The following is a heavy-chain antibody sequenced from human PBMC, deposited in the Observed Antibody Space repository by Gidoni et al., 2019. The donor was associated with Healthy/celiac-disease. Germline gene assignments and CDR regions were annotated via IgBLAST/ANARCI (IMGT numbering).Heavy chain of an antibody. CDR1: GYTFTSYA. J-gene: IGHJ6*02. V-gene: IGHV1-3*01. CDR2: INAGNGNT. CDR3: ARGITIFGVVISDYGMDV. D-gene: IGHD3-3*01. Sequence: QVQLVQSGAEVKKPGASVQVSCKASGYTFTSYAMHWVRQAPGQRLEWMGWINAGNGNTKYSQKFQGRVTITRDTSASTAYMELSSLRSEDTAVYYCARGITIFGVVISDYGMDVWGQGTTVTVSS.